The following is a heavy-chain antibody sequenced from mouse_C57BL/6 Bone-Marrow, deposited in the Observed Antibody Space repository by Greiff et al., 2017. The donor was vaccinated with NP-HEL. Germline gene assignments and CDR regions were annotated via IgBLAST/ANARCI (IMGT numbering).Heavy chain of an antibody. Sequence: QVQLQQPGAELVKPGASVTLSCKASGYTFTSYWMHWVKQRPGQGLEWIGMIHPNSGSTNYNEKFKSKATLTVDKSSSTAYMQLSSLTSEDSAVYYCARPLYDGPYWGQGTTLTVSS. CDR2: IHPNSGST. D-gene: IGHD2-3*01. CDR1: GYTFTSYW. V-gene: IGHV1-64*01. J-gene: IGHJ2*01. CDR3: ARPLYDGPY.